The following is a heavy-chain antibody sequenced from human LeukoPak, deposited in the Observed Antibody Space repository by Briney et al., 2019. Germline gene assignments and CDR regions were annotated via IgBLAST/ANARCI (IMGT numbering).Heavy chain of an antibody. D-gene: IGHD3-3*01. J-gene: IGHJ3*02. CDR3: ARVLRITIFGVPRSEAFDI. Sequence: LETLSLTCAVYGGSFSGYYWSWIRQPPGKGLEWIGEINHSGSTNHNPSLKSRVTISVDTSKNQFSLKLSSVTAADTAVYYCARVLRITIFGVPRSEAFDIWGQGTMVTVSS. CDR2: INHSGST. V-gene: IGHV4-34*01. CDR1: GGSFSGYY.